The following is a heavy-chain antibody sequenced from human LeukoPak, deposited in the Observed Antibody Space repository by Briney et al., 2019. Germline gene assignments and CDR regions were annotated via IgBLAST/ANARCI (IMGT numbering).Heavy chain of an antibody. CDR1: GYTFTGYY. D-gene: IGHD4-4*01. Sequence: ASVKVSCKASGYTFTGYYMHWVRQAPGQGLEWMGWINPNSGGTNYAQKFQGRVTMTRDTSISTAYMELSRLGSDDTAVYYCARPLSNYGTRVNWFDPWGQGTLVTVSS. J-gene: IGHJ5*02. CDR3: ARPLSNYGTRVNWFDP. CDR2: INPNSGGT. V-gene: IGHV1-2*02.